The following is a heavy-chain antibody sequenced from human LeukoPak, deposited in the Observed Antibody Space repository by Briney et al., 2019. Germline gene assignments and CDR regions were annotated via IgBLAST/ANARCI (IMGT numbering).Heavy chain of an antibody. CDR2: IYTSGST. Sequence: PSETLSLTCTVSGGSISSGSYYWSWIRQPAGKGLEWIGRIYTSGSTNYNPFLKSRVTISVDTSKNQFSLKLSSVTAADTAVYYCARQFILTGYYSYYYYYGMDVWGQGTTVTVSS. V-gene: IGHV4-61*02. CDR1: GGSISSGSYY. J-gene: IGHJ6*02. CDR3: ARQFILTGYYSYYYYYGMDV. D-gene: IGHD3-9*01.